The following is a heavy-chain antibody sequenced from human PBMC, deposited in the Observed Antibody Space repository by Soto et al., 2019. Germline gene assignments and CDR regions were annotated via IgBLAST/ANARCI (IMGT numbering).Heavy chain of an antibody. CDR3: ARDRVRFPGSGISYGMDV. CDR2: IYYSGST. V-gene: IGHV4-30-4*01. J-gene: IGHJ6*02. CDR1: GGSISSGDYY. Sequence: PSETLSLTCTVSGGSISSGDYYWSWIRQPPGKGLEWIGYIYYSGSTYYNPSLKSRVTISVDTSKNQFSLKLSSVTAADTAVYYCARDRVRFPGSGISYGMDVWGQGTTVTVSS. D-gene: IGHD3-10*01.